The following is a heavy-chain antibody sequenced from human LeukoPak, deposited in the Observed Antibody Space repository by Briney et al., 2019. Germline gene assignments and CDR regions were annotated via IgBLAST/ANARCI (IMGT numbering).Heavy chain of an antibody. V-gene: IGHV3-43*01. CDR3: AKDDGSSGYPYYFDY. CDR2: ISWDGGST. J-gene: IGHJ4*02. Sequence: GGSLRLSCAASGFTFYDYTMHWVRQAPGKGLEWVSLISWDGGSTYYADSVKGRFTISRDNSKNSLYLQMNSLRTEDTALYYCAKDDGSSGYPYYFDYWGQGTLVTVSS. CDR1: GFTFYDYT. D-gene: IGHD3-22*01.